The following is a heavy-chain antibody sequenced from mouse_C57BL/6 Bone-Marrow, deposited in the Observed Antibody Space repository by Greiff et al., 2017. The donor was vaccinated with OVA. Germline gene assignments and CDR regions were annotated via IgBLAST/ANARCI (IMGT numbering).Heavy chain of an antibody. CDR2: INPNNGGT. D-gene: IGHD2-5*01. CDR1: GYTFTDYN. J-gene: IGHJ2*01. Sequence: VQLQQSGPELVKPGASVKMSCKASGYTFTDYNMHWVKQSHGKSLEWIGYINPNNGGTSYNQKFKGKATLTVNKSSSTAYMELRSLTSEDSAVYYCARGGYYSNYVYYWGQGTTLTVSS. CDR3: ARGGYYSNYVYY. V-gene: IGHV1-22*01.